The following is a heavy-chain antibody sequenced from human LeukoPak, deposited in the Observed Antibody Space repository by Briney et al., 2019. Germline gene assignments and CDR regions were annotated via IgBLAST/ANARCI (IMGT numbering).Heavy chain of an antibody. V-gene: IGHV3-66*04. CDR2: MYSGGST. Sequence: GGSLRLSCAASGFTVSSYYMTWVRQAPGKGLEWVSVMYSGGSTYYADSVKGRVAISRDNSQNTVFLQMNSLRAEDTAVYYCAKRGEMAAMTYYFDYWGQGTLVTVSS. D-gene: IGHD5-24*01. CDR3: AKRGEMAAMTYYFDY. J-gene: IGHJ4*02. CDR1: GFTVSSYY.